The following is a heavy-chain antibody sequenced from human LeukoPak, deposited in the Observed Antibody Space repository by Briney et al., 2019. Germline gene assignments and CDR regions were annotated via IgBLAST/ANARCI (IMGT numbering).Heavy chain of an antibody. D-gene: IGHD3-22*01. CDR3: ARDSRYYYDSSGYYQAVKFDY. V-gene: IGHV7-4-1*02. J-gene: IGHJ4*02. CDR2: INTNTGNP. Sequence: ASVKVSCKASGYTFTSYAMNWVRQAPGQGLEWMGWINTNTGNPTYAQGFTGRFVFSLDTSVSTAYLQISSLKAEDTAVYYCARDSRYYYDSSGYYQAVKFDYWGQGTLVTVSS. CDR1: GYTFTSYA.